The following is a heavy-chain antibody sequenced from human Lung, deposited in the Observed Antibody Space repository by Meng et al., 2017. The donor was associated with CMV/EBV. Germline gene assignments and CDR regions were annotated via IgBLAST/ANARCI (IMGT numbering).Heavy chain of an antibody. CDR1: GFSFSDYY. CDR3: ARDRGGNYYFDY. D-gene: IGHD4-23*01. Sequence: GGSLRLXXEGSGFSFSDYYMIWIRQAPGKGLEWLAYISSSGNSIYYTDSVEGRFTISRDNARNSLYLQMNSLRVDDTAVYYCARDRGGNYYFDYWGQGTLVXVSS. CDR2: ISSSGNSI. V-gene: IGHV3-11*01. J-gene: IGHJ4*02.